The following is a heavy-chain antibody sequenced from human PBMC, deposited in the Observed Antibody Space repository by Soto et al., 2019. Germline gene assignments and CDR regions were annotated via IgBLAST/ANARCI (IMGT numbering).Heavy chain of an antibody. V-gene: IGHV4-34*01. Sequence: LSLTCAVYGGSFSGYYWSWIRQPPGKGLEWIGEINHSGSTNYNPSLKSRVTISVDTYKNQFSLKLSSVTAADTAVYYCAREGEYSGYDYVGNYYYYYGMDVWGQGTTVTVSS. J-gene: IGHJ6*02. D-gene: IGHD5-12*01. CDR3: AREGEYSGYDYVGNYYYYYGMDV. CDR2: INHSGST. CDR1: GGSFSGYY.